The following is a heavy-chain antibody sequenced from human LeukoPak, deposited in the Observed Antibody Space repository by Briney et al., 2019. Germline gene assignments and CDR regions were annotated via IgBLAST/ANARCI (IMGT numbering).Heavy chain of an antibody. CDR3: ARDQRGYDFWSGPQIRNGMDV. J-gene: IGHJ6*02. CDR1: GFTVSSNY. D-gene: IGHD3-3*01. Sequence: PGGSLRLSCAASGFTVSSNYTSWVRQAPGKGLEWVSVIYSGGSTYYADSVKGRFTISRDNSKNTLYLQMNSLRAEDTAVYYCARDQRGYDFWSGPQIRNGMDVWGQGTTVTVS. CDR2: IYSGGST. V-gene: IGHV3-53*01.